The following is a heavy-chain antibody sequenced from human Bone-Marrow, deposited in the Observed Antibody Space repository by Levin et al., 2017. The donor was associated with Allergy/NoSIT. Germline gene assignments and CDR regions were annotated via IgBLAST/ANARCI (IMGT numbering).Heavy chain of an antibody. CDR2: ISYDGSNK. D-gene: IGHD3-3*01. Sequence: GGSLRLSCAASGFTFSSYAMHWVRQAPGKGLEWVAVISYDGSNKYYADSVKGRFTISRDNSKNTLYLQMNSLRAEDTAVYYCARDTRYYDFWSGSFDYWGQGTLVTVSS. J-gene: IGHJ4*02. CDR1: GFTFSSYA. V-gene: IGHV3-30*04. CDR3: ARDTRYYDFWSGSFDY.